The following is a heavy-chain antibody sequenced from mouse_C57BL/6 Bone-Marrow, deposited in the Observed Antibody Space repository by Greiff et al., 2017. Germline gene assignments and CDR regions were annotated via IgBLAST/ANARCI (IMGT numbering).Heavy chain of an antibody. J-gene: IGHJ1*03. Sequence: EVKLVESGEGLVKPGGSLKLSCAASGFTFSSYAMSWVRQTPEKRLEWVAYISSGGDYIYYADTVKGRFTISRDNARNTLYLQMSSLKSEDTAMYCYTRERDYDYDENFDVWGTGTTVTVSS. CDR1: GFTFSSYA. CDR2: ISSGGDYI. CDR3: TRERDYDYDENFDV. V-gene: IGHV5-9-1*02. D-gene: IGHD2-4*01.